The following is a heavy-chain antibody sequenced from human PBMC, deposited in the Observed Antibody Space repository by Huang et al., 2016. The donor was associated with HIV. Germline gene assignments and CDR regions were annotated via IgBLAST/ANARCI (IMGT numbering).Heavy chain of an antibody. J-gene: IGHJ6*02. CDR3: ARGRTRSSLYDSYYGLDV. V-gene: IGHV1-69*01. D-gene: IGHD6-6*01. CDR1: GGTFSTYA. Sequence: QVQLVQSGAEVKKPGSSVKVSCKASGGTFSTYAISGVRQAPGQGLEWMGGIIPIFGTANYAQEFQVTVTITADEFTSTVYMELSSLRSEDTALYYCARGRTRSSLYDSYYGLDVWGQGTTVTVSS. CDR2: IIPIFGTA.